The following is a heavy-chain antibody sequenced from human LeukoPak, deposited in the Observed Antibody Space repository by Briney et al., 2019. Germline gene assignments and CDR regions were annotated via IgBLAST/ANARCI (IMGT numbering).Heavy chain of an antibody. CDR3: ATNRRRYSSGSAFDY. D-gene: IGHD2-15*01. CDR1: GGTFSSYA. CDR2: IIPIFGTA. V-gene: IGHV1-69*05. Sequence: SVKVSRKASGGTFSSYAISWVRQAPGQGLEWMGGIIPIFGTANYAQKFQGRVTITTDESTSTAYMELSSLRSEDTAVYYCATNRRRYSSGSAFDYWGQGTLVTVSS. J-gene: IGHJ4*02.